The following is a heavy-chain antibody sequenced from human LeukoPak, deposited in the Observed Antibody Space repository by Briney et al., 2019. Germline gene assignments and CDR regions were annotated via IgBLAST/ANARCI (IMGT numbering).Heavy chain of an antibody. CDR1: GFTFSSYA. CDR2: ISYDGNYT. V-gene: IGHV3-30*04. Sequence: GGSLRLSCAASGFTFSSYAMHWVRQAPGKGLQWVTLISYDGNYTSYADSVKGRFTISRDNSENTLYLQMNSLRAEDTAVYYCARFPLYYYGSGSEGFWGQGTLVTVSS. J-gene: IGHJ4*02. D-gene: IGHD3-10*01. CDR3: ARFPLYYYGSGSEGF.